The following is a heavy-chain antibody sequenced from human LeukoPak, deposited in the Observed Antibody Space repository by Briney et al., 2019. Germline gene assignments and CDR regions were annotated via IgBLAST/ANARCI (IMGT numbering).Heavy chain of an antibody. Sequence: PSETLSLTCAVYGGSFSGYYWSWIRQPPGKGLEWIGEINHSGSTNYNPSLKSRVTISVDTSKNQFSLKLSSVTAADTAVYYCARGLRYSSGWYGPQHYWGQGTLVTVSS. J-gene: IGHJ4*02. D-gene: IGHD6-19*01. CDR1: GGSFSGYY. CDR3: ARGLRYSSGWYGPQHY. CDR2: INHSGST. V-gene: IGHV4-34*01.